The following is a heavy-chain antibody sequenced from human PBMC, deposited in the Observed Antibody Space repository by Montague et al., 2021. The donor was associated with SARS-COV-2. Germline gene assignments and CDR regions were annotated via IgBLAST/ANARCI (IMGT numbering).Heavy chain of an antibody. CDR1: GGSFNDYY. D-gene: IGHD3-22*01. J-gene: IGHJ4*02. Sequence: SETLSLTCAVYGGSFNDYYWGWIRQPPGKGLEWIGEINHGGITSYSPSLKSRVTISADTSKNQFSLKLKSVTAADTANYYCARGHQGVAMIVVVMIGAEYYFDYWGQGSLVTVSS. CDR3: ARGHQGVAMIVVVMIGAEYYFDY. CDR2: INHGGIT. V-gene: IGHV4-34*01.